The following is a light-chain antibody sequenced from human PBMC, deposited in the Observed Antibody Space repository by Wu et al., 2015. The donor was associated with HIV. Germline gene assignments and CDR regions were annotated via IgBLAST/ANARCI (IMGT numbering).Light chain of an antibody. V-gene: IGKV3-15*01. Sequence: IVMTQSPATLSVSPGERATLSCRASQSVTSNLAWYQQKPGQAPRLLIYGASTRATGVPARFSGSGSGTEFTLTISSMQSEDFAIYYCQHYNNWPYTFGQGTNLEIK. J-gene: IGKJ2*01. CDR1: QSVTSN. CDR3: QHYNNWPYT. CDR2: GAS.